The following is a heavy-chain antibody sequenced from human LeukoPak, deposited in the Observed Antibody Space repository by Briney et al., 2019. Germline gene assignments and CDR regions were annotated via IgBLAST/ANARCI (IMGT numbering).Heavy chain of an antibody. CDR3: ARDILATSIAAPYY. D-gene: IGHD6-13*01. Sequence: GSLRLSCAASGFTISNNYIRWLRQPPGKGLEWIGSIFYSGRTHYNPSLKSRVTMSVDTSKNQFSLRLSSVNAADTAVYYCARDILATSIAAPYYWGQGTLVTVSS. J-gene: IGHJ4*02. CDR1: GFTISNNY. V-gene: IGHV4-39*07. CDR2: IFYSGRT.